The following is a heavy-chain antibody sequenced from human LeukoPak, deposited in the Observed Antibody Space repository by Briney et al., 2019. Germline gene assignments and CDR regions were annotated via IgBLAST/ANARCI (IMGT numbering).Heavy chain of an antibody. J-gene: IGHJ4*02. CDR3: ARETTLTGYSSGLGFNY. V-gene: IGHV1-18*01. CDR1: GYTFTSYG. D-gene: IGHD6-19*01. Sequence: ASVKVSCKASGYTFTSYGISWVRQAPGQGLEWMGWISAYNGNTNYAQKLQGRVTMTTDTSTSTAYMGLRSLRSDDTAVYYCARETTLTGYSSGLGFNYWGQGTLVTVSS. CDR2: ISAYNGNT.